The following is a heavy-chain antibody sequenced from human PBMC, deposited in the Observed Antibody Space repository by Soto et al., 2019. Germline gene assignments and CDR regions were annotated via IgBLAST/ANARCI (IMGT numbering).Heavy chain of an antibody. CDR1: RFTFNNYG. CDR2: ILYDGSSK. V-gene: IGHV3-30*18. J-gene: IGHJ4*02. CDR3: AKDGAQWELLLKPPHF. D-gene: IGHD1-26*01. Sequence: GGSLRLSCAASRFTFNNYGMHWVRQAPGKGLEWVALILYDGSSKYYADSVKGRFTISRDNSKNTLYLQMSSLRADDTAVYYCAKDGAQWELLLKPPHFWGQGTLVTVSS.